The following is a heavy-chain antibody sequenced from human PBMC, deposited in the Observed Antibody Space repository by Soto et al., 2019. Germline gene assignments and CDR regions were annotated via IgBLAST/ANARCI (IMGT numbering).Heavy chain of an antibody. Sequence: HPGGSLRLSCAASGFTFSSYAMHWVRQAPGKGLEWVAVISYDGSNKYYADSVKGRFTISRDNSKNTLYLQMNSLRAEDTAVYYCARAYSYYYDSSGYLAPIDYWGQGTLVTVSS. CDR3: ARAYSYYYDSSGYLAPIDY. J-gene: IGHJ4*02. V-gene: IGHV3-30-3*01. CDR1: GFTFSSYA. CDR2: ISYDGSNK. D-gene: IGHD3-22*01.